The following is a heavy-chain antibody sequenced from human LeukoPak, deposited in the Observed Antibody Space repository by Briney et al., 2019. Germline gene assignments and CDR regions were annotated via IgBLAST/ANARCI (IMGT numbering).Heavy chain of an antibody. D-gene: IGHD2-2*01. V-gene: IGHV5-51*01. CDR3: VRASLRSSRYIEY. J-gene: IGHJ4*02. Sequence: GESLKISCQASGYSFTTYWIGWVRQMPGKGLEWMGMFYPDDSDTRYGPPFQGQVTISADKSIGTAYLQWSSLKASDTAVYYCVRASLRSSRYIEYWGQGALVTVSS. CDR1: GYSFTTYW. CDR2: FYPDDSDT.